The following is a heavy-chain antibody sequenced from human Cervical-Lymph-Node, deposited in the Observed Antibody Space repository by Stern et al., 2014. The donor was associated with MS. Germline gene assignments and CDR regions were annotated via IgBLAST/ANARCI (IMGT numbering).Heavy chain of an antibody. CDR2: ISYDGSNK. D-gene: IGHD2-15*01. CDR1: EFTFSTYG. V-gene: IGHV3-30*18. J-gene: IGHJ6*02. CDR3: AKGGGLDHWGYYGMDV. Sequence: QVQLVESGGGVVQPGRSLRLSCAASEFTFSTYGMHWVRQAPGKGLEWVAVISYDGSNKYYADSVKGRFTISRDNSKNTLYLQMNSLRAEDTAMYYCAKGGGLDHWGYYGMDVWGQGTTVTVSS.